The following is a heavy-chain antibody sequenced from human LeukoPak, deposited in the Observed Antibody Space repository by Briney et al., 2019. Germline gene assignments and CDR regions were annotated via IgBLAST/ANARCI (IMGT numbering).Heavy chain of an antibody. J-gene: IGHJ4*02. D-gene: IGHD2-2*01. CDR2: ISGSGGST. V-gene: IGHV3-23*01. Sequence: GGSLRLSCAASGFTFSGYGMSWVRQAPGKGLEWVSAISGSGGSTYYADSVKGRFTISRDNSKNTLYLQMNSLRAEDTAVYYCARVPGTVLDYWGQGTLVTVSS. CDR3: ARVPGTVLDY. CDR1: GFTFSGYG.